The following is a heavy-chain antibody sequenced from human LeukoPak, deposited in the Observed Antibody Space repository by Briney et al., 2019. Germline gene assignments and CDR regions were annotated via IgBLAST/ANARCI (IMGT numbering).Heavy chain of an antibody. V-gene: IGHV3-23*01. CDR1: GLTFSNYP. D-gene: IGHD6-19*01. CDR3: AKRDGIGGWVDY. Sequence: GGSLRLSCAASGLTFSNYPLGWVRQPPGKGLQWVSNAGGSDGSTYYGDPVKGQFTISRDNSKDTLYLQMNSLRADDTAVYFCAKRDGIGGWVDYWGQGALVTVSS. CDR2: AGGSDGST. J-gene: IGHJ4*02.